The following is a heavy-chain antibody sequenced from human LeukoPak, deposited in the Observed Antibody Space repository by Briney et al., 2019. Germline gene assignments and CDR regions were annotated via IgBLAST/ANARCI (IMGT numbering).Heavy chain of an antibody. CDR2: ISPSGGST. V-gene: IGHV1-46*01. J-gene: IGHJ4*02. CDR1: GYTFTVYY. CDR3: ARGGGYSPRQQFDY. Sequence: GASVKVSCKASGYTFTVYYMHWVRQAPGQGLEWLAIISPSGGSTTYAQKFQGRDTMTRDTSRGTVYMELSSLRSEDTAVYYCARGGGYSPRQQFDYWGQGTLVTVSS. D-gene: IGHD5-18*01.